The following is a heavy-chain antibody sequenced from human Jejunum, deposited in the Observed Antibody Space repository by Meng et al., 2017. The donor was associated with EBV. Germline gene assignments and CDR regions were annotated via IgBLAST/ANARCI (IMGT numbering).Heavy chain of an antibody. V-gene: IGHV1-3*04. CDR3: AKVRVGGTTLGWFDP. Sequence: QLPLWRSGGEVKTLGASLKASCKASGSILTSYAILWLGQAPGQRPEWMGWINTGNGDTKYSQKFQGRVTITRDISASTVYMDLSSLRSEDSGVYYCAKVRVGGTTLGWFDPWGQGTLVTVSS. CDR1: GSILTSYA. CDR2: INTGNGDT. D-gene: IGHD1/OR15-1a*01. J-gene: IGHJ5*02.